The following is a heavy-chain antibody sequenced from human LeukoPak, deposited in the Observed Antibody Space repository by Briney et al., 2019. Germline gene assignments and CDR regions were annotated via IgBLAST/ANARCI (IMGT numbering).Heavy chain of an antibody. Sequence: GGSLRLSCAASGFTFSDYYMSWIRQAPGKGLEWVSYISSSGSTIYYADSVKGRFTISRDNSKNTLYLQMNSLRAEDTAVYYCAKAPPAGKPNWGQGTLVTVSS. CDR3: AKAPPAGKPN. CDR1: GFTFSDYY. CDR2: ISSSGSTI. J-gene: IGHJ4*02. D-gene: IGHD2-2*01. V-gene: IGHV3-11*01.